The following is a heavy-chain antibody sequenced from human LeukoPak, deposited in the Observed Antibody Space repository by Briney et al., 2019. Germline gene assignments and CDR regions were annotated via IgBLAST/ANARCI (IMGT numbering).Heavy chain of an antibody. D-gene: IGHD1-26*01. V-gene: IGHV4-34*01. J-gene: IGHJ5*02. CDR1: GGSISSYY. CDR2: INHSGST. CDR3: ARGYIVYSWIHSGSYYWFDP. Sequence: SETLSLTCTVSGGSISSYYWSWIRQPPGKGLEWIGEINHSGSTNYNPSLKSRVTISVDTSKNQFSLKLSSVTAADTAVYYCARGYIVYSWIHSGSYYWFDPWGQGTLITVSS.